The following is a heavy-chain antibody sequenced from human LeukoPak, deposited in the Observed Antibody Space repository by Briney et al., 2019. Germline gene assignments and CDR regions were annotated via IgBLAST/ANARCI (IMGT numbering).Heavy chain of an antibody. V-gene: IGHV3-48*01. CDR1: GFTFSSYT. CDR2: ISRSSSTI. J-gene: IGHJ4*02. CDR3: ARDRDSGYDEEIDY. D-gene: IGHD5-12*01. Sequence: GGSLRLSCAASGFTFSSYTMTWVRQAPGKGLEWVSYISRSSSTIYYADSVKGRFTISRDNAKNSLYLQMNSLRAEDTAVYYCARDRDSGYDEEIDYWGQGTLVTVSS.